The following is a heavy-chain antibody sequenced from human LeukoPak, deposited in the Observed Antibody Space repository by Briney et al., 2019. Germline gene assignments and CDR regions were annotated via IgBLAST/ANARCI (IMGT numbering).Heavy chain of an antibody. CDR2: INPNSGGT. V-gene: IGHV1-2*02. D-gene: IGHD6-13*01. Sequence: ASVTVSCMASGYSFSFYSLHWVRQAPGQGLGWMGWINPNSGGTSYAQKFQGRVSMSRDTSMRTAYMELNRLRSDDTAVYYCARPKTQHLSSLNYWGQGTLVTISS. CDR3: ARPKTQHLSSLNY. J-gene: IGHJ4*02. CDR1: GYSFSFYS.